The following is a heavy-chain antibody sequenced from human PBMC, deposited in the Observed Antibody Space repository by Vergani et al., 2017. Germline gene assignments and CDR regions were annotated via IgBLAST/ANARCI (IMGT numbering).Heavy chain of an antibody. CDR3: ARGMVRGVIMIMDYGMDV. CDR2: IIPIFGTA. V-gene: IGHV1-69*12. Sequence: QVQLVQSGAEVKKPGSSVKVSCKASGGTFSSYAISWVRQAPGQGLEWMGGIIPIFGTANYAQKFHGRVTITADESTSTAYMELSSLRSEDTAVYYCARGMVRGVIMIMDYGMDVWGQGTTVTVSS. J-gene: IGHJ6*02. CDR1: GGTFSSYA. D-gene: IGHD3-10*01.